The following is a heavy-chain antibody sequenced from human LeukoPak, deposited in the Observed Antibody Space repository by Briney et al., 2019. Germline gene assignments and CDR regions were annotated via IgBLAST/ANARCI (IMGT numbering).Heavy chain of an antibody. D-gene: IGHD3-10*01. J-gene: IGHJ5*02. CDR2: INHSGST. CDR3: ARGRYGSGSYSLAFDP. V-gene: IGHV4-39*07. Sequence: SETLSLTCTVSGGSISSGSYYWSWIRQPPGKGLEWIGEINHSGSTYYNPSLKSRVTISVDTSKNQFSLKLSSVTAADTAVYYCARGRYGSGSYSLAFDPWGQGTLVTVSS. CDR1: GGSISSGSYY.